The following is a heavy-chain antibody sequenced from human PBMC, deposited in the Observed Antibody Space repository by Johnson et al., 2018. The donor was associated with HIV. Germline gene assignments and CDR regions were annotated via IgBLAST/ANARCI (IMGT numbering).Heavy chain of an antibody. J-gene: IGHJ3*02. CDR1: GFTFSSYG. D-gene: IGHD5-24*01. CDR2: IRYDGSNK. Sequence: QVQLVESGGGVVQPGRSLRLSCAASGFTFSSYGMHWVRQAPGKGLEWVAFIRYDGSNKYYADSVKGRFTISRDNSKNTLYLQMNSLRAEDTAVYYCARDFRWLHAFDIWGQGTMVTVSS. CDR3: ARDFRWLHAFDI. V-gene: IGHV3-30*02.